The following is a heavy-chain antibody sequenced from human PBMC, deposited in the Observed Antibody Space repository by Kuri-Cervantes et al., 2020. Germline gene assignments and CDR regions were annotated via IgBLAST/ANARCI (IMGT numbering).Heavy chain of an antibody. CDR1: GFTFGDYA. D-gene: IGHD6-13*01. CDR2: ITWNSDTI. V-gene: IGHV3-9*01. CDR3: AKGVPYSSSWFDY. J-gene: IGHJ4*02. Sequence: GGSLRLSCTASGFTFGDYAMSWFRQAPGKGLEWVSGITWNSDTIDYADSVKGRFTISRDNAKNSLYLQMNSLRTEDTALYYCAKGVPYSSSWFDYWGQGTLVTVSS.